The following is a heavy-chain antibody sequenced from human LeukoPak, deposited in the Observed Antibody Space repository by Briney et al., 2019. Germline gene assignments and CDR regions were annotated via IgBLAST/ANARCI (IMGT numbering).Heavy chain of an antibody. CDR3: AKRGVVIRVILVGFHKEAYYFDS. CDR2: ISDSGGST. Sequence: GGSLRLSCAASGFTFSSYWMSWVRQAPGKGLEWVAGISDSGGSTNYADSVKGRFTISRDNPKNTLYLQMNSLRAEDTAVYFCAKRGVVIRVILVGFHKEAYYFDSWGQGALVTISS. V-gene: IGHV3-23*01. CDR1: GFTFSSYW. D-gene: IGHD3-22*01. J-gene: IGHJ4*02.